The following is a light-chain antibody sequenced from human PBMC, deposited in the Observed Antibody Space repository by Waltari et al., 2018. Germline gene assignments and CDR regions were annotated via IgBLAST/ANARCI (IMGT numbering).Light chain of an antibody. CDR2: QDT. Sequence: SYELTQPPSVSVSPGQTASITCSGDKLEKKYVCWYQQKPGQSPVVVIYQDTRRPSGIPERFSGTNSGTTDTLTISGTQTTDEADYYCQAWDSSAGVFGTGTKVTVL. CDR3: QAWDSSAGV. CDR1: KLEKKY. V-gene: IGLV3-1*01. J-gene: IGLJ1*01.